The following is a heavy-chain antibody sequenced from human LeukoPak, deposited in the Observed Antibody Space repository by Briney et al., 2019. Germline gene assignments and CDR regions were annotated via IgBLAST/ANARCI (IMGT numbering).Heavy chain of an antibody. Sequence: ASVRVSCKASRSTFKTYDIIWVRQASGQGLEGMGWMNPKSGDTVCAETFQARVTMTRNISMNTAYMELSNLKSEDTAIYYCARGVLGYYYYYMDLWGEGTTVTVSS. V-gene: IGHV1-8*01. CDR2: MNPKSGDT. D-gene: IGHD2-8*02. CDR1: RSTFKTYD. CDR3: ARGVLGYYYYYMDL. J-gene: IGHJ6*03.